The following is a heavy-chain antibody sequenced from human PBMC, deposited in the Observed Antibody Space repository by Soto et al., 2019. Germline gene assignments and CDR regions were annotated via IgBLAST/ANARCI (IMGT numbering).Heavy chain of an antibody. CDR3: ARVGWFGATTIDY. CDR1: GGSISSGDYY. Sequence: QVQLQESGPGLVKPSQTLSLTCTVSGGSISSGDYYWSWIRQPPGKGLEWIGYIDYSGSTYYNPSLKSRVTISVDTSKNQFSLKLSSVTAADTAVYYCARVGWFGATTIDYWGQGTLVTVSS. CDR2: IDYSGST. D-gene: IGHD3-10*01. V-gene: IGHV4-30-4*01. J-gene: IGHJ4*02.